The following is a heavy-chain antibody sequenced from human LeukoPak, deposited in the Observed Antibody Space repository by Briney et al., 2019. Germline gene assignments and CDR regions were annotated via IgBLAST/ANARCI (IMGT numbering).Heavy chain of an antibody. V-gene: IGHV3-7*01. CDR2: IKQDGSEK. J-gene: IGHJ4*02. CDR3: ARDDSSGYYYSDY. Sequence: PGGSLRLSCAASGFTFSSYWMSWVRQAPGKGLEWVANIKQDGSEKYYVDSVKGRFTISRDNAKNSLYLQMNSLRAEDTAVYYCARDDSSGYYYSDYWGQGTLVTVSS. D-gene: IGHD3-22*01. CDR1: GFTFSSYW.